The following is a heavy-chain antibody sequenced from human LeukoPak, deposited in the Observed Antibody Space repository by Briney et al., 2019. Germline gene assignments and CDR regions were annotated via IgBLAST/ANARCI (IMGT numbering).Heavy chain of an antibody. V-gene: IGHV4-59*01. CDR2: THYSGTG. CDR3: ARVRFYDTTGYSTSYYLDY. J-gene: IGHJ4*02. Sequence: SQTLSPTCAVSGGPIIASYWSWIRQPPGNGLEWIGYTHYSGTGNYNPSLKSPATISIDTSKNRFSLRLTSVTAADTAVYYCARVRFYDTTGYSTSYYLDYWGQGALVTVSS. CDR1: GGPIIASY. D-gene: IGHD3-22*01.